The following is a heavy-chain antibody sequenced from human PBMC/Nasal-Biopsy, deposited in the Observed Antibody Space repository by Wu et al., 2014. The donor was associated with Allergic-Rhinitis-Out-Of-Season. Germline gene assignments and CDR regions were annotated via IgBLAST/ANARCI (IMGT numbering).Heavy chain of an antibody. J-gene: IGHJ4*02. CDR2: VSESGGVT. Sequence: LRLSCAASGFTFSKYAMTWVRQAPRKGLEWVSSVSESGGVTYYADFVKGRFTISRDNSKNMLYLQIYNLRVEDTAVYYCVKYSVGLSTAFEFWGQGTRSPSPQ. V-gene: IGHV3-23*01. CDR1: GFTFSKYA. CDR3: VKYSVGLSTAFEF. D-gene: IGHD5/OR15-5a*01.